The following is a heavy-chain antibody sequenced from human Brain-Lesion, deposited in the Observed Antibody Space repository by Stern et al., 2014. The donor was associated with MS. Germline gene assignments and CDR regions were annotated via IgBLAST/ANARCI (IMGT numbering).Heavy chain of an antibody. Sequence: VHLVESGGDLVQPGRSLRLSCAAFGFTFDDYAMHWVRQAPGKGLEWVAGISCNSGTIGYADSVKGRFTTSRDNAYSSLYLQMNSLRPEDTALYYCARDITGSSAYFAYWGQGTLVTVSS. J-gene: IGHJ4*02. V-gene: IGHV3-9*01. D-gene: IGHD1-14*01. CDR3: ARDITGSSAYFAY. CDR2: ISCNSGTI. CDR1: GFTFDDYA.